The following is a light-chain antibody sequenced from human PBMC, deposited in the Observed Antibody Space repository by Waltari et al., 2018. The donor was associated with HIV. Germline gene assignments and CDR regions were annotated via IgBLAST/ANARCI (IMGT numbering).Light chain of an antibody. J-gene: IGLJ2*01. Sequence: QSVLTQPPSASGTPGQRVTISCSGSSSNIGDNPVSWYRQLPGTAPKLLIYTNRQRPSGVPARVSGSKSGTSASLAISGLQSEDEADYYCATWDDNLNGLVFGGGTRLTVL. CDR2: TNR. CDR1: SSNIGDNP. V-gene: IGLV1-44*01. CDR3: ATWDDNLNGLV.